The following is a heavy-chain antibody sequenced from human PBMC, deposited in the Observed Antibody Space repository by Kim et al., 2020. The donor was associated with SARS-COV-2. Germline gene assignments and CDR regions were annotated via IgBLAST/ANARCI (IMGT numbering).Heavy chain of an antibody. J-gene: IGHJ5*02. V-gene: IGHV4-34*01. CDR3: ARGGDIVAPDNWFDP. Sequence: PSLKSRVTISVDTSKSQFSLKLSSVTAADAAVYYCARGGDIVAPDNWFDPWGQGTLVTVSS. D-gene: IGHD5-12*01.